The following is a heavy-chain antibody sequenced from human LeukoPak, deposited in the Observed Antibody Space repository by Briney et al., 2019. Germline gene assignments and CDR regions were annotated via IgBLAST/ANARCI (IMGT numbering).Heavy chain of an antibody. J-gene: IGHJ4*02. D-gene: IGHD3-10*01. CDR1: GGTFSSYA. CDR2: IIPIFGTA. CDR3: ARSPYYYGSGSSGYFDY. V-gene: IGHV1-69*01. Sequence: ASVKVSCKASGGTFSSYAISWVRQAPGQGLEWMGGIIPIFGTANYAQKFQGRVTITVDESTSTAYMELSSLRSEDTAVYYCARSPYYYGSGSSGYFDYWGQGTLVTVSS.